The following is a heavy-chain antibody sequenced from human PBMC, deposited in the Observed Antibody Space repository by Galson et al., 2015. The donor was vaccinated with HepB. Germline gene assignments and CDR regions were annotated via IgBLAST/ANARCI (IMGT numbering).Heavy chain of an antibody. CDR1: GYTFTSYY. J-gene: IGHJ4*02. CDR3: ATAVQHTFGVVTASSTDY. D-gene: IGHD3-3*01. CDR2: INPSGGST. V-gene: IGHV1-46*01. Sequence: SVKVSCKASGYTFTSYYMHWVRQAPGQGLEWMGIINPSGGSTSYAQKFQGRVTMTRDTSTSTVYMELSSLRSEDTAVYYCATAVQHTFGVVTASSTDYWGQGTLVTVSS.